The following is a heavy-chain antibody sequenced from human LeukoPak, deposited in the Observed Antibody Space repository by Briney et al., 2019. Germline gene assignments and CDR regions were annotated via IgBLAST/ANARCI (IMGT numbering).Heavy chain of an antibody. D-gene: IGHD2-21*02. CDR3: ARGVTHW. CDR2: KYYSGST. V-gene: IGHV4-39*07. Sequence: PSETLSLTCAVSGGSMTTRNYYWGWIRQPPGKGLEWIGHKYYSGSTYYNPSLKSRVTISVDTSKNQFSLKLSSVTAADTAVYYCARGVTHWWGQGTLVTVSS. CDR1: GGSMTTRNYY. J-gene: IGHJ4*02.